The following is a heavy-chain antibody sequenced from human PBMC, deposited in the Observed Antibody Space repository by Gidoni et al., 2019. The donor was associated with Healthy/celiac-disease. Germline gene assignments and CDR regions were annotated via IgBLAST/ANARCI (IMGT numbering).Heavy chain of an antibody. CDR3: ARDHDGGNFIDY. D-gene: IGHD2-21*02. CDR2: IWYDGSNK. V-gene: IGHV3-33*01. CDR1: GFPFSSYG. Sequence: QVQLVESGGGVVQPGRSLRLSCSASGFPFSSYGMDWVRQAPGKGLEWVAVIWYDGSNKYYADSVKGRFTSSRDNSKNTLYRQMNSLRAEDTAVYYCARDHDGGNFIDYGGQGTLVTVSS. J-gene: IGHJ4*02.